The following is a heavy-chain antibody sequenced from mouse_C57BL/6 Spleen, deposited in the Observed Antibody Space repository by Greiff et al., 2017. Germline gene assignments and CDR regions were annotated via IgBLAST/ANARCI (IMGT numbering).Heavy chain of an antibody. CDR3: ARNCGLQRGDAMDY. CDR1: GFSLTSYG. J-gene: IGHJ4*01. Sequence: QVQLQQSGPGLVQPSQSLSITCTVSGFSLTSYGVHWVRQSPGKGLEWLGVIWRGGSTAYNAAFITSMGIRKDNSKSQVFFKRNSLQADDTAIYYCARNCGLQRGDAMDYWGQGTSVTVSS. CDR2: IWRGGST. V-gene: IGHV2-2*01. D-gene: IGHD2-2*01.